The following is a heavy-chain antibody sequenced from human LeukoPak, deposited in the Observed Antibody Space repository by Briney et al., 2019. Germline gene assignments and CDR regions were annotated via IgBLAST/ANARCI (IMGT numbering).Heavy chain of an antibody. CDR3: AKDNLHYDFWSGYYEGGNWFDP. Sequence: GGSLRLSCAASGFTFSSYGMHWVRQAPGKGLEWVAFIRYDGSNKYYADSVKGRFTISRDSSKNTLYLQMNSLRAEDTAVYYCAKDNLHYDFWSGYYEGGNWFDPWGQGTLVTVSS. J-gene: IGHJ5*02. CDR1: GFTFSSYG. CDR2: IRYDGSNK. V-gene: IGHV3-30*02. D-gene: IGHD3-3*01.